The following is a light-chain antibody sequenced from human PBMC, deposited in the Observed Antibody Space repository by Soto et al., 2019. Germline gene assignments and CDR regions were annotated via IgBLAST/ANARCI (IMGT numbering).Light chain of an antibody. Sequence: QSARTQPASVSGSPGQSITISCTGTSSDVGGYNYVSWYQHHPGKAPKLMSYEVSNRPSGVSNRVSGSKSGNTASLTISGLHAEDEADYYCSSYTGSSTPVFGGGTKVTVL. J-gene: IGLJ3*02. V-gene: IGLV2-14*01. CDR1: SSDVGGYNY. CDR2: EVS. CDR3: SSYTGSSTPV.